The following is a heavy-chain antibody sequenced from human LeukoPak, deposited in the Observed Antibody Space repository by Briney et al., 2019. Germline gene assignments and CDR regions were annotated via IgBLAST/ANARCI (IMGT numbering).Heavy chain of an antibody. CDR3: AIEVATGPLGY. Sequence: ASVTVSCKASGYTFTSYGISWVRQAPGQGLEWMGWISAYNGNTNYAQKLQGRVTMTTDTSTSTAYMELRSLRSDDTAVYYCAIEVATGPLGYWGQGTLVTVSS. CDR1: GYTFTSYG. D-gene: IGHD5-12*01. CDR2: ISAYNGNT. J-gene: IGHJ4*02. V-gene: IGHV1-18*01.